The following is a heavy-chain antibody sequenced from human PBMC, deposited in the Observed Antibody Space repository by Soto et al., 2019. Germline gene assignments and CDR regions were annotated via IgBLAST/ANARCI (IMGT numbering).Heavy chain of an antibody. CDR1: GFTFSSYA. CDR3: ARDRGYDILTGSLSWFDP. Sequence: GGSLRLSCAASGFTFSSYAMHWVRQAPGKGLEWVAVISYDGSNKYYADSVKGRFTISRDNSKNTLYLQMNSLRAEDTAVYYCARDRGYDILTGSLSWFDPWGQGTLVTVSS. J-gene: IGHJ5*02. CDR2: ISYDGSNK. D-gene: IGHD3-9*01. V-gene: IGHV3-30-3*01.